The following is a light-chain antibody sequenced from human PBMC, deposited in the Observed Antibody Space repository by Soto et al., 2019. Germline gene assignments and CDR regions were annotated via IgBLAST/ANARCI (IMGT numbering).Light chain of an antibody. Sequence: DIQMTQSPSSLSASVGDRVTITCRASQSISSYLNWYQQKPGKAPKILIYKASSLESGVPSRFSGSGSGTEFTLTISSLQPDDFATYYCQQYSTYTPRTFGQGTKVEIK. CDR1: QSISSY. V-gene: IGKV1-5*03. J-gene: IGKJ1*01. CDR3: QQYSTYTPRT. CDR2: KAS.